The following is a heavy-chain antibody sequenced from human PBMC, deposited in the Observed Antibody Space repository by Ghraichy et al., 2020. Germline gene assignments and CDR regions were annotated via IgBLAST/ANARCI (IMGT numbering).Heavy chain of an antibody. CDR3: AKDASYSSGCSDY. D-gene: IGHD6-19*01. V-gene: IGHV3-23*01. Sequence: GGSLRLSCAASGFTFSDYAMSWVRQAPGKGPEWVSFISGRGGITTYADSVKGRFTISRDDSKNTLYLQMNSLRAEDTAVYYCAKDASYSSGCSDYWGQGTLVTVSS. CDR1: GFTFSDYA. J-gene: IGHJ4*02. CDR2: ISGRGGIT.